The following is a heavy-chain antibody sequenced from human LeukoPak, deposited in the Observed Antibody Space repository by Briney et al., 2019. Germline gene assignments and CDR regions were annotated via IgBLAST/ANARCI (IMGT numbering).Heavy chain of an antibody. V-gene: IGHV3-23*01. CDR2: ISADGTRP. Sequence: GGSLRLSCAASGFNFYRNSMGWVRQAPGKGREWVSAISADGTRPYYADSVKGRFTISRDNSKNTVHLQMNSLRVEDTAIYYCVKEGGIVGDEYWGQGALVTVSS. CDR1: GFNFYRNS. CDR3: VKEGGIVGDEY. D-gene: IGHD1-26*01. J-gene: IGHJ4*02.